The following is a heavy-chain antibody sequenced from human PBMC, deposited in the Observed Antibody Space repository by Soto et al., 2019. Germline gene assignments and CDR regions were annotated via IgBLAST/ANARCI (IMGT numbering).Heavy chain of an antibody. CDR1: GFTFSNYG. CDR2: ISYDGNNK. V-gene: IGHV3-30*18. D-gene: IGHD3-10*01. Sequence: QVQLVESGGGVVQPGRSLRLSCAASGFTFSNYGIHWVRQAPGKGLEWVAVISYDGNNKYYADSVKGRFTISRDNSKNTLYLRMNSLRAEDTAVYYCAKDWGYYGSGSSYFDYWGQGTLVTVSS. J-gene: IGHJ4*02. CDR3: AKDWGYYGSGSSYFDY.